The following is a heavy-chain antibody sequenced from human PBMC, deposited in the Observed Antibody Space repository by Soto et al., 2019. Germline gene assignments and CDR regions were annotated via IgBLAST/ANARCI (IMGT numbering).Heavy chain of an antibody. CDR1: GYTFTSYA. V-gene: IGHV1-3*01. J-gene: IGHJ5*02. D-gene: IGHD1-26*01. CDR2: INAGNGNT. Sequence: QVQLVQSGAEVKKPGASVKVSCKASGYTFTSYAMHWVRQAPGQRLEWMGWINAGNGNTKYSQKFQARVTITRDTSASTAYMELSSLRSEDTAVYYCARDSMAYFRGWFDPWGQGTLVTVSS. CDR3: ARDSMAYFRGWFDP.